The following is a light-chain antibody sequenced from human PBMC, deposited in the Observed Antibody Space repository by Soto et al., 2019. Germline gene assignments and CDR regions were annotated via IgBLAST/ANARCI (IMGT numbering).Light chain of an antibody. Sequence: QSALTQPASVSGSSGQSITISCTGTSSDVGGYDYVSWYQLHPGKAPKLMIFEVSNRPSGVSYRFSGSKSGNTASLTISGLQAEDEADYFCSSYSISTAYIFGTGTRSPS. CDR1: SSDVGGYDY. CDR3: SSYSISTAYI. CDR2: EVS. J-gene: IGLJ1*01. V-gene: IGLV2-14*01.